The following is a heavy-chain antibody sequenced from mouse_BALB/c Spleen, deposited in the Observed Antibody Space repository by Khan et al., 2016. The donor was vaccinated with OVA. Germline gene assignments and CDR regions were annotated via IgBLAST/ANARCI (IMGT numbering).Heavy chain of an antibody. CDR1: GFSLTSYA. CDR3: ARNREPDYFDY. CDR2: IWAGGST. V-gene: IGHV2-9*02. J-gene: IGHJ2*01. Sequence: VELVESGPGLVAPSQSLSITCTVTGFSLTSYAIHWIRQPPGKGLEWLGVIWAGGSTNYNSALMSRLSISKDNSKSQVFLKMNSLQTHDTAMYXCARNREPDYFDYWGQGTTLTVSS.